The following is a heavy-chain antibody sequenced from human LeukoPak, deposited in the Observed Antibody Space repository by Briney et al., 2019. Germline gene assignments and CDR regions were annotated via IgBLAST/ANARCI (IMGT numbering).Heavy chain of an antibody. CDR3: ARVVGSGYYDSSGHDKFDY. CDR1: GGSISSYY. J-gene: IGHJ4*02. V-gene: IGHV4-59*01. CDR2: IYYSGST. D-gene: IGHD3-22*01. Sequence: SETLSLTCTVSGGSISSYYWSWIRQPPGKGLEWIGYIYYSGSTNYNPSLKSRVTISVDTSKNQFSLKLSSVTAADTAVYYCARVVGSGYYDSSGHDKFDYWGQGTLVTVSS.